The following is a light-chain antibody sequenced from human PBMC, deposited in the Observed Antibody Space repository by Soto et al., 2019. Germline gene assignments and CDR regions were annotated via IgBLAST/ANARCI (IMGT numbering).Light chain of an antibody. CDR2: DTS. V-gene: IGLV7-46*01. Sequence: QAVVTQEPSLTVSPGGTVTLTCGSSTGAVTSGHYPYWFQQKPGQAPRTLIYDTSNKHSWTPARFSGSLLGGKAAPTLSGAQPEDEAEYYCLLSYSGAWGVVFGGGTKLTVL. CDR3: LLSYSGAWGVV. CDR1: TGAVTSGHY. J-gene: IGLJ2*01.